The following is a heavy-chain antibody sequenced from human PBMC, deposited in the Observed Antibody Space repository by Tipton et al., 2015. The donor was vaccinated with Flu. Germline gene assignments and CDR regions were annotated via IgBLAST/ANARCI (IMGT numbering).Heavy chain of an antibody. V-gene: IGHV4-59*01. CDR2: IYYSGST. CDR3: AREADSSGYYPFDY. J-gene: IGHJ4*02. CDR1: GGSISSYY. Sequence: TLSLTCTVSGGSISSYYWSWIRQPPGKGLEWIGYIYYSGSTNYNPSPKSRVTISVDTSKNQFSLKLSSVTAADTAVYYCAREADSSGYYPFDYWGQGTLVTVSS. D-gene: IGHD3-22*01.